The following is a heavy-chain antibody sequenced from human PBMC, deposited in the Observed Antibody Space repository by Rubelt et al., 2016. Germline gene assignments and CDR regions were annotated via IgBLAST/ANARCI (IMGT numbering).Heavy chain of an antibody. CDR3: AREWKYQREGMDV. CDR1: GFTFSSYA. CDR2: ISSSSSYI. V-gene: IGHV3-21*02. J-gene: IGHJ6*02. Sequence: EVQLLESGGGLVQSGESLRLSCAASGFTFSSYAMSWVRQAPGKGLEWVSSISSSSSYIYYADSVKGRFTISRDNAKNSLYLQMNSLRAEDTAVYYCAREWKYQREGMDVWGQGTTVTVSS. D-gene: IGHD2-2*01.